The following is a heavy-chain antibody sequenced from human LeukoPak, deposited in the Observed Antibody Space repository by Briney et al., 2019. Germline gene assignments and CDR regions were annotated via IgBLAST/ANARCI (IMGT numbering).Heavy chain of an antibody. Sequence: VESLKISCQASGYSFTSYWIGWVRQMPGKGLKWMGIIYPGDSDARYSPSFQGQVTISADKSISTAYLQWSSLKASDTAMYYCARRRYFYSWSYYPFDFWGQGTLGTVSS. D-gene: IGHD1-26*01. CDR3: ARRRYFYSWSYYPFDF. CDR2: IYPGDSDA. J-gene: IGHJ4*02. V-gene: IGHV5-51*01. CDR1: GYSFTSYW.